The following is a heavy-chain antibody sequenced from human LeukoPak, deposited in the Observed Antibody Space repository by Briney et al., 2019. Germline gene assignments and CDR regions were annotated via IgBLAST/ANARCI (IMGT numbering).Heavy chain of an antibody. CDR1: GGTFSSYA. J-gene: IGHJ6*03. CDR3: AREEYGYSYYYYYMDV. D-gene: IGHD5-18*01. V-gene: IGHV1-69*05. Sequence: SVKVSCKASGGTFSSYAISWVRQAPGQGLEWMGRIIPIFGTANYAQKFQSRVTITTDESTSTAYMELSSLRSEDTAVYYCAREEYGYSYYYYYMDVWGKGTTVTVSS. CDR2: IIPIFGTA.